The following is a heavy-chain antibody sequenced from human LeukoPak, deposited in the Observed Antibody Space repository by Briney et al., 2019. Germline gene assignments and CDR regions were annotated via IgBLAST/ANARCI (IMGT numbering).Heavy chain of an antibody. V-gene: IGHV1-46*01. D-gene: IGHD5-24*01. Sequence: ASVKVSCKASGYTFTGHHIHWVRQAPGQGPEWTGVISPSGGSTIYAQKFKGRVTLTRDMSTSTDYLELSSLRSEDTAVYYCARDNSVRDEAWWFNPWGQGTLVTVSS. J-gene: IGHJ5*02. CDR2: ISPSGGST. CDR1: GYTFTGHH. CDR3: ARDNSVRDEAWWFNP.